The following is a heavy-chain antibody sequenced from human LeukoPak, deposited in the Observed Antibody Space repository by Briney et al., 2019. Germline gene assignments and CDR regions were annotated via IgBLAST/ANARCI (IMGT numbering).Heavy chain of an antibody. CDR3: ARSSALLLWFGELLVPTWFDP. J-gene: IGHJ5*02. CDR1: GYTFTDYN. D-gene: IGHD3-10*01. Sequence: GASVKVSCKASGYTFTDYNIHWVRQAPGQGFEWLGWVNPNDGDTKYAEKFHGRVTMTRDTSISTAYMEFSRLRSDDTAIYYCARSSALLLWFGELLVPTWFDPWGQGTLVTVSS. CDR2: VNPNDGDT. V-gene: IGHV1-2*02.